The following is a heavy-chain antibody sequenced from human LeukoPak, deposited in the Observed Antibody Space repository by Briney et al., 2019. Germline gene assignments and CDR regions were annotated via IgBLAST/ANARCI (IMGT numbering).Heavy chain of an antibody. CDR3: ARVGDHYHWYLDL. CDR1: GFTVSTNY. D-gene: IGHD3-10*01. CDR2: LYSGSST. V-gene: IGHV3-53*01. Sequence: GGALTLSCAASGFTVSTNYMNWVRPAPGKGLEWVSILYSGSSTYYADSMKGRFTISRDDSKNTLYLQMNSLRAEDTAVYYCARVGDHYHWYLDLWGRGTHVTVSS. J-gene: IGHJ2*01.